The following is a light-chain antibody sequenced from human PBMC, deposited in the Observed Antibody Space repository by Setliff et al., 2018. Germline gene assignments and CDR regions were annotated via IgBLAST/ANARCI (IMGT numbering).Light chain of an antibody. CDR1: SSDIGGYNY. CDR3: VSYTNSATLV. CDR2: DVS. Sequence: QSALTQPASVSGSPGQSVTISCTGTSSDIGGYNYVSWYQQHPGKAPKLMICDVSIRPSGVSTRFSGSKSANTASLTISGLQAEDEADYYCVSYTNSATLVFGGGTKVTVL. V-gene: IGLV2-14*03. J-gene: IGLJ2*01.